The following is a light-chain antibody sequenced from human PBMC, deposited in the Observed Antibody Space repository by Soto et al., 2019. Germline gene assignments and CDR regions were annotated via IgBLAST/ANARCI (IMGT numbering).Light chain of an antibody. CDR3: QVWDSSSDHPSDV. CDR1: NIGSKS. CDR2: YDS. Sequence: SSELTQPPSVSVAPGKTARITCGGNNIGSKSVHWYQQKPGQAPVLVIYYDSDRPSGIPERFSGSNSGNTATLTISRVEAGDEADYYCQVWDSSSDHPSDVFGTGTKLTVL. V-gene: IGLV3-21*04. J-gene: IGLJ1*01.